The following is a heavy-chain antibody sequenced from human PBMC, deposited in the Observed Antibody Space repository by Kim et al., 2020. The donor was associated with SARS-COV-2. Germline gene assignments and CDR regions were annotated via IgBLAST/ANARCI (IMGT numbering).Heavy chain of an antibody. CDR2: IDADNGNT. CDR1: GYTFTSYA. CDR3: SRNEDY. J-gene: IGHJ4*02. V-gene: IGHV1-3*01. Sequence: ASVKVSCKASGYTFTSYAFHWVRQAPGQRLEWMGWIDADNGNTKYSQKFQGRVTITRDTSASTAYMELSSLRSEDTAVYYCSRNEDYWGQGTLVTVSS.